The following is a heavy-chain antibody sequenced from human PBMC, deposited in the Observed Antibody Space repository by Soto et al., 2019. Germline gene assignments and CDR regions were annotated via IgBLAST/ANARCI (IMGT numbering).Heavy chain of an antibody. CDR1: GFSFSSYW. J-gene: IGHJ4*02. CDR3: ARAGSYRFDY. CDR2: INAGGTSI. V-gene: IGHV3-74*01. Sequence: PGGSLRLSCVGSGFSFSSYWVHWVRQPPGKGLEWVSRINAGGTSISYADSVKGLFTISRDNAKNTLYLQMDGLGVDDTAVYYCARAGSYRFDYWGLGTLVTVSS. D-gene: IGHD3-10*01.